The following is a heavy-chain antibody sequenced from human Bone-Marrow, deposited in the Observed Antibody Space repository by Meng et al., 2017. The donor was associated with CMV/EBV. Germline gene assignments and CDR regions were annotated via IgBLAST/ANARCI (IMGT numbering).Heavy chain of an antibody. CDR2: IKQDGSEK. J-gene: IGHJ6*02. Sequence: GESLRLCCAASGFTFSSYWMSCVRQAPGKGLEWVANIKQDGSEKYYVDSVKGRVTISRDNAKNSLYLQMNSLRAEDTAVYYCARDPARFDFWSCHYYYYGMDVWGQGTTVTVSS. D-gene: IGHD3-3*01. CDR3: ARDPARFDFWSCHYYYYGMDV. V-gene: IGHV3-7*01. CDR1: GFTFSSYW.